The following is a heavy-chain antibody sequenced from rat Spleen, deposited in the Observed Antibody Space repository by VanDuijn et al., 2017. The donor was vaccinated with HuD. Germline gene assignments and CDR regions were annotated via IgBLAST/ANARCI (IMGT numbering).Heavy chain of an antibody. CDR2: ISYSGST. D-gene: IGHD1-6*01. Sequence: EVQLQESGPGLVKPSQSLSLTCSVTDYSITSNYWDWIRKFPGNKMEWIGHISYSGSTSYNPSLKSRISITRDTSKNQFFLQLNSVTTEDTATYYCARSRYTPDYYYEGFFDYWGQGVMVTVSS. CDR3: ARSRYTPDYYYEGFFDY. J-gene: IGHJ2*01. CDR1: DYSITSNY. V-gene: IGHV3-1*01.